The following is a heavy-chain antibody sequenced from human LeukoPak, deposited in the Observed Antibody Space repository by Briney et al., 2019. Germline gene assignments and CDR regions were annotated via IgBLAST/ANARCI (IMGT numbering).Heavy chain of an antibody. Sequence: PGGSLRLSCAASGFTFSDHYMDWVRQAPGKGLEWVSSISSSSSYIYYADSVKGRFTISRDNAKNSLYLQMNSLRAEDTAVYYCASLTGDIVATIDYWGQGTLVTVSS. D-gene: IGHD5-12*01. V-gene: IGHV3-21*01. CDR2: ISSSSSYI. J-gene: IGHJ4*02. CDR1: GFTFSDHY. CDR3: ASLTGDIVATIDY.